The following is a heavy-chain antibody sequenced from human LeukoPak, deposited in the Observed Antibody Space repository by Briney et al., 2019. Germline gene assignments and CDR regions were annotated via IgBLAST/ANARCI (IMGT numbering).Heavy chain of an antibody. CDR2: IRYDGSNK. Sequence: QSGGSLRLSCAASGFTFSSYGMHWVRQAPGKGLEWVAFIRYDGSNKYYADSVKGRFTISRDNSKNTLYLQMNSLRAEDTAVYYCARDYFHYLGYWGQGTLVTVSS. J-gene: IGHJ4*02. CDR3: ARDYFHYLGY. D-gene: IGHD3-9*01. V-gene: IGHV3-30*02. CDR1: GFTFSSYG.